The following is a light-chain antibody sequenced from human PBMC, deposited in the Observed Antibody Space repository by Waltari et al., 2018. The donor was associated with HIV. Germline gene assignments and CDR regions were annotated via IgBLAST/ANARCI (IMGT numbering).Light chain of an antibody. Sequence: QSALTQPASVSGSPGQSITISCTGTSSNVGSDDIVSWYQQHPGEAPKLIIYEVTKRPSGVSNRFSCSKSGNTASLTISGLQAEDEADYYCCSCPRSGIRYVFGTGTKVTVL. V-gene: IGLV2-23*02. J-gene: IGLJ1*01. CDR3: CSCPRSGIRYV. CDR2: EVT. CDR1: SSNVGSDDI.